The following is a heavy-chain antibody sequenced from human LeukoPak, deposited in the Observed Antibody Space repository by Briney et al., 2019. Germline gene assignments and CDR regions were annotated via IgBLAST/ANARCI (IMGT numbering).Heavy chain of an antibody. J-gene: IGHJ4*02. CDR2: ISSSSSYI. D-gene: IGHD2-8*02. V-gene: IGHV3-21*01. Sequence: KSGGSLRLSCAASGFTFSSYSMNWVRQAPGKGLEWVSSISSSSSYIYYADSVKGRFTISRDNAKNSLYLQMNSLRAEDTAVYYCARHYCTGSRCSSGAFDYWGQGTLVTVSS. CDR1: GFTFSSYS. CDR3: ARHYCTGSRCSSGAFDY.